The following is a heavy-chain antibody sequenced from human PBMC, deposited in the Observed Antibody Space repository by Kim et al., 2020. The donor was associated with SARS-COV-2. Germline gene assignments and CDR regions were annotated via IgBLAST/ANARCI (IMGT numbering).Heavy chain of an antibody. D-gene: IGHD3-10*01. CDR3: ARGAGECYYGSGRSLEVGYNWFDP. V-gene: IGHV4-59*13. Sequence: SETLSLTCTVSGGSISSYYWSWIRQPPGKGLEWIGYIYYSGSTNYNPSLKSRVTISVDTSKNQFSLKLSSVTAADTAVYYCARGAGECYYGSGRSLEVGYNWFDPWGQGTLVTVSS. CDR1: GGSISSYY. CDR2: IYYSGST. J-gene: IGHJ5*02.